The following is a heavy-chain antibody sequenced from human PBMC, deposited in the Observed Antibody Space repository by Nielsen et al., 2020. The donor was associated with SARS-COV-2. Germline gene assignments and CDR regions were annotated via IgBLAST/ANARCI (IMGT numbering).Heavy chain of an antibody. CDR1: GFTFSNAW. CDR2: IKSKTDGRTT. J-gene: IGHJ5*02. V-gene: IGHV3-15*01. D-gene: IGHD2-15*01. CDR3: TTVIAA. Sequence: GGSLRLSCAASGFTFSNAWMSWVRQAPGKGLEWVGRIKSKTDGRTTDYAAPVKGRFTISRDDSKNTLYLQMNSLKTEDTAVYYCTTVIAAWGQGTLVTVSS.